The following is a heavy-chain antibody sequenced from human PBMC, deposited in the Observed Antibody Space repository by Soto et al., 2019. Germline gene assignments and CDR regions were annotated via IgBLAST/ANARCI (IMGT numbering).Heavy chain of an antibody. CDR2: VAAGGGHT. D-gene: IGHD3-16*02. V-gene: IGHV3-23*01. CDR3: ARRTSFLGAFDY. Sequence: PRLSCVASGFSFDKYAMAWVRQAPGKGLEWVSHVAAGGGHTYYAESVKGRFTISRDNSKNTLFLQINTLRADDTAIYFCARRTSFLGAFDYWGQGVLVTVSS. J-gene: IGHJ4*02. CDR1: GFSFDKYA.